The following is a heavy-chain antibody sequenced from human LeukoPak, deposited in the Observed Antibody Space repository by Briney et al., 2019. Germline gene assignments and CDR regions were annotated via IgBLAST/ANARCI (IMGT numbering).Heavy chain of an antibody. Sequence: PGGSLRLSCAASGFTFSDYYMSWIRQAPGKGLEWVSYISSSGSTIYYADSVKGRFTISRDNAKNSPYLQMNSLRAEDTAVYYCAKVGYGSGSYFFAWNGDYYYYMDVWGKGTTVTISS. CDR3: AKVGYGSGSYFFAWNGDYYYYMDV. CDR1: GFTFSDYY. J-gene: IGHJ6*03. D-gene: IGHD3-10*01. V-gene: IGHV3-11*04. CDR2: ISSSGSTI.